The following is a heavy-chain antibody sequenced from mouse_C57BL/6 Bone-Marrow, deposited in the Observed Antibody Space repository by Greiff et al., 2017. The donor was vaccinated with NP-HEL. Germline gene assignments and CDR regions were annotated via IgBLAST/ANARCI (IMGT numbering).Heavy chain of an antibody. D-gene: IGHD2-3*01. CDR1: GYTFTDYY. J-gene: IGHJ2*01. V-gene: IGHV1-26*01. Sequence: EVQLQQSGPELVKPGASVKISCKASGYTFTDYYMNWVKQSHGKSLEWIGDINPNNGGTSYNQKFKGKATLTVDKSSSTAYMELRSLTSEDSAVYYCARGDCYYEEGYYFDYWGQGTTLTVSS. CDR2: INPNNGGT. CDR3: ARGDCYYEEGYYFDY.